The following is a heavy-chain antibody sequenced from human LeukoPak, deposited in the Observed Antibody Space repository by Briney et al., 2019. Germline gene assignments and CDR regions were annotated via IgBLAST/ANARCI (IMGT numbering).Heavy chain of an antibody. D-gene: IGHD3-3*01. CDR1: GGTFSSYA. Sequence: SVKVSCKASGGTFSSYAISWVRQAPGQGLEWMGGIIPIFGTANYAQKFQGRVTITADESTSTAYMELSSLRSEDTAVYYCARVDYDVSNGYDNYFEYWGQGTLVTVSS. CDR3: ARVDYDVSNGYDNYFEY. V-gene: IGHV1-69*13. J-gene: IGHJ4*02. CDR2: IIPIFGTA.